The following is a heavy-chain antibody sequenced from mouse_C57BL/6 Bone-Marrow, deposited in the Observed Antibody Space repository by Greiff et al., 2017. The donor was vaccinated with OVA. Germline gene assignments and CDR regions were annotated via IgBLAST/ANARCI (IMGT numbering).Heavy chain of an antibody. CDR2: ISYDGSN. CDR3: ARAWYFDV. V-gene: IGHV3-6*01. J-gene: IGHJ1*03. Sequence: EESGPGLVKPSQSLSLTCSVTGYSITSGYYWNWIRQFPGNKLEWMGYISYDGSNNYNPSLKNRISITRDTSKNQFFLKLNSVTTEDTATYYCARAWYFDVWGTGTTVTVSS. CDR1: GYSITSGYY.